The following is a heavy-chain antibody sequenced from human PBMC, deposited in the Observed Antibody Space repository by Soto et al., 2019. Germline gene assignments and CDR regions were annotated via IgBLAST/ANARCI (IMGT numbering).Heavy chain of an antibody. CDR3: GREQANQTYYYGSGSYLRYFWFDP. Sequence: SQTLSLPCAISGDRVSSNSAAWNWIRQSPSRGLEWLGRTYYRSKWYNDYAVSVKSRITINPDTSKNQSSLQLNSVTPEDTAVDYCGREQANQTYYYGSGSYLRYFWFDPWGQGTLVTVSS. CDR2: TYYRSKWYN. V-gene: IGHV6-1*01. CDR1: GDRVSSNSAA. D-gene: IGHD3-10*01. J-gene: IGHJ5*02.